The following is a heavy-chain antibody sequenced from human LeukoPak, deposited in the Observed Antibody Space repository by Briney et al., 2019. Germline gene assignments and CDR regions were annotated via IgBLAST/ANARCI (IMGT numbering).Heavy chain of an antibody. V-gene: IGHV3-30*03. CDR1: GFTFSSYG. CDR3: ASPGGSLNWFDP. Sequence: PGGSLRLSCAASGFTFSSYGMHWVRQAPGKGLEWVAVISYDGSNKYYADSVKGRFTISRDNSKNTLYLQMNSLRAEDTAVYYCASPGGSLNWFDPWGQGTLVTVSS. D-gene: IGHD2-15*01. J-gene: IGHJ5*02. CDR2: ISYDGSNK.